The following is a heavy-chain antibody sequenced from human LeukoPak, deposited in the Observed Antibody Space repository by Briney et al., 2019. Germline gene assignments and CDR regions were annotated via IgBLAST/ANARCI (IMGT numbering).Heavy chain of an antibody. CDR1: GFTFSSYR. D-gene: IGHD5-24*01. J-gene: IGHJ6*02. Sequence: SGGSLRLSCAASGFTFSSYRMHWVRQAPGKGLVWVSRINSDGSSTNYADSVKGRFTISRDNAKNTLYLQMNSLRAEDTAVYYCAREGGDGYNYYYYGMDVWGQGTTVTVSS. CDR2: INSDGSST. V-gene: IGHV3-74*01. CDR3: AREGGDGYNYYYYGMDV.